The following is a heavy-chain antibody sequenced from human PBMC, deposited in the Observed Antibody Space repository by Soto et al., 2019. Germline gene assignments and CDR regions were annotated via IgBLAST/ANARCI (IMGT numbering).Heavy chain of an antibody. CDR2: IIPIFGTA. J-gene: IGHJ6*02. D-gene: IGHD2-2*01. V-gene: IGHV1-69*12. CDR1: GGTFSSYA. Sequence: QVQLVQSGAEVKKPGSSVQVSCKASGGTFSSYAISWVRQAPGQGLEWMGGIIPIFGTANYAQKFQGRVTITADESTSTAYMELSSLRSEDTAVYYCARHDCISTSCYYYYYYGMDVWGQGTTVTVSS. CDR3: ARHDCISTSCYYYYYYGMDV.